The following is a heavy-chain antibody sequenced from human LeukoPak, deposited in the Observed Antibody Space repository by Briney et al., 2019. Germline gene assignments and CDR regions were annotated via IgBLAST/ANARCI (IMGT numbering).Heavy chain of an antibody. V-gene: IGHV4-30-2*01. CDR2: IYHSGST. Sequence: SETLSLTCAVSGGSISSGGYSWSWIRQPPGKGLEWIGYIYHSGSTYYNPSLKSRVTISVDRSKNQFSLKLSSVTAADTAVYYCARANTYYYGSGFGGFFDYWGQGTLVTVSS. CDR3: ARANTYYYGSGFGGFFDY. J-gene: IGHJ4*02. CDR1: GGSISSGGYS. D-gene: IGHD3-10*01.